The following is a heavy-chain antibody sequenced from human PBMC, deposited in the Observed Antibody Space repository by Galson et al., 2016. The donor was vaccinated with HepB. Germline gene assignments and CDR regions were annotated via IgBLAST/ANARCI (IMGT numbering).Heavy chain of an antibody. Sequence: YHSGTTNYSPSLKSRVTISVDTSKNQFSLKLTSVTAADTAVYYCASQGSGSSNWFGPWGRGTLVTVSS. V-gene: IGHV4-4*02. D-gene: IGHD6-19*01. CDR2: YHSGTT. J-gene: IGHJ5*02. CDR3: ASQGSGSSNWFGP.